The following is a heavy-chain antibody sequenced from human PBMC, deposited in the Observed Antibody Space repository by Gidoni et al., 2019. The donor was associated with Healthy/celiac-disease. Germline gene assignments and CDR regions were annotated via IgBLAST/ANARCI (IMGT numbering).Heavy chain of an antibody. V-gene: IGHV3-66*01. Sequence: EVQLVESGGGLVQPGGSLRLSCAASGFTVSSNYMSWVRQAPGKGLEWVSVIYSGGSTYYADSVKGRFTISRDNSKNTLYLQMNSLRAEDTAVYYCARAHYYDILTGYSDYYGMDVWGQGTTVTVSS. J-gene: IGHJ6*02. CDR2: IYSGGST. CDR1: GFTVSSNY. CDR3: ARAHYYDILTGYSDYYGMDV. D-gene: IGHD3-9*01.